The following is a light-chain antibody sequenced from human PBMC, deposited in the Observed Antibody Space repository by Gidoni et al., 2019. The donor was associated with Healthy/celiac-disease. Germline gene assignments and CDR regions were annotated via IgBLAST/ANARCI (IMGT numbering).Light chain of an antibody. Sequence: EIVLTQSPGTLSLSPGERATLSCRASQSVSSSYLAWYQQKPGQAPRLLIYGASSRATGIPDRFSGSGSGTDFTLTISRLEPEDFAVYYCQHPHRTFGQGTKVEIK. J-gene: IGKJ1*01. CDR3: QHPHRT. CDR1: QSVSSSY. CDR2: GAS. V-gene: IGKV3-20*01.